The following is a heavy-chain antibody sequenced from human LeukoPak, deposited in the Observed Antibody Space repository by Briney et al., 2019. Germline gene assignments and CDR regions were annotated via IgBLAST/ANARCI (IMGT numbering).Heavy chain of an antibody. D-gene: IGHD1-26*01. CDR3: ARHIVAGSGSPRHY. J-gene: IGHJ4*02. CDR2: IIPIFGTA. Sequence: EASVKVSCEASGGTFSSYAISWVRQAPGQGLEWMGGIIPIFGTANYAQKFQGRVTITADESTSTAYMELSSLRSEDTAVYYCARHIVAGSGSPRHYWGQGTLVTVSS. CDR1: GGTFSSYA. V-gene: IGHV1-69*13.